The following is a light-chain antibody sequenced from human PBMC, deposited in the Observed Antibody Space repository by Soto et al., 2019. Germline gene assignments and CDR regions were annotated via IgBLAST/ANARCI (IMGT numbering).Light chain of an antibody. V-gene: IGLV2-8*01. CDR1: SSDVGGYNY. CDR3: SSYAGSTNPNFV. CDR2: EVN. Sequence: VLTQPPSASGSPGQSVTISCTGTSSDVGGYNYVSWYQQHPGKAPKLMIYEVNKRPSGVPDRFSGSKSGNTASPTVSGLQAEDEADYYCSSYAGSTNPNFVFGTGTKVTVL. J-gene: IGLJ1*01.